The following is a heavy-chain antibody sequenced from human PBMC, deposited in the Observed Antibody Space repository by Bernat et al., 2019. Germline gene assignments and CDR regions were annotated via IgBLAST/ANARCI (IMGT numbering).Heavy chain of an antibody. CDR2: INHSGST. CDR3: ARGFGYCSGGSCYGRFYYYYYMDV. Sequence: QVQLQQWGAGLLKPSETLSLTCAVYGGSFSGYYWSWIRQPPGKGLEWIGEINHSGSTNYNQSLKSRVTISVDTSKNQFSLKLSSVTAADTAVYYCARGFGYCSGGSCYGRFYYYYYMDVWGKGTTVTVSS. CDR1: GGSFSGYY. D-gene: IGHD2-15*01. V-gene: IGHV4-34*01. J-gene: IGHJ6*03.